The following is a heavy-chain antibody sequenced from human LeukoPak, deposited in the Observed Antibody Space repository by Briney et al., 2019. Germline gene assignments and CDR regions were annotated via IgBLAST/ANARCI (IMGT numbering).Heavy chain of an antibody. Sequence: GESLKISCKGSGYSFTSYWIGWVRQMPGKGLEWMGIIYPGDSDTRYSPSFQGQVTISADKSISTAYLQWSSLKASDTAMYYCARLSYGDAAYYYYGMDVWGQGTRSPSP. CDR2: IYPGDSDT. V-gene: IGHV5-51*01. J-gene: IGHJ6*02. D-gene: IGHD4-17*01. CDR3: ARLSYGDAAYYYYGMDV. CDR1: GYSFTSYW.